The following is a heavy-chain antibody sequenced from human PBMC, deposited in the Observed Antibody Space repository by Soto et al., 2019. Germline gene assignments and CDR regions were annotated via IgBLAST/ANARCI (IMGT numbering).Heavy chain of an antibody. CDR3: ARTPNNGRAGVYGMDV. CDR1: GYTFTNYY. V-gene: IGHV1-2*04. CDR2: IDGDSGDT. D-gene: IGHD2-8*01. J-gene: IGHJ6*02. Sequence: QVQLVQSGAEVKKPGASVKVSCKASGYTFTNYYIHWVRQAPGQGLEWMGWIDGDSGDTKDAQKFQGWVTMTRDTSINTAYMELSWLTSVDTAVYYCARTPNNGRAGVYGMDVWGQGTTVTVSS.